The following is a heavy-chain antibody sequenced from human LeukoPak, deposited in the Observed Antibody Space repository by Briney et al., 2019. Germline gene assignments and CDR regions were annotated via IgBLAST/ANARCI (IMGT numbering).Heavy chain of an antibody. V-gene: IGHV3-48*02. J-gene: IGHJ4*02. CDR1: GCTFSSYS. Sequence: PGGSLRLSCAASGCTFSSYSMNWVRQAPGKGLEWVSHITASGTAMFCADSVKGRFTISRDNAKNSLYLQMNSLSDEDTAVYYCASSASYRFDYWGQGTLVTVSS. CDR2: ITASGTAM. CDR3: ASSASYRFDY. D-gene: IGHD1-26*01.